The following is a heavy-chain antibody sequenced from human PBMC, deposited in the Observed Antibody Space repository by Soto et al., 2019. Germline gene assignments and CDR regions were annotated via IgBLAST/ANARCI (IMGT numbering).Heavy chain of an antibody. D-gene: IGHD5-12*01. V-gene: IGHV3-73*02. CDR1: GFTFSGSA. J-gene: IGHJ6*02. CDR2: VRSKANSYAT. CDR3: TKWVDMLATNHYYYGLAD. Sequence: EVQLVESGGGLVQPGGSLKLSCAASGFTFSGSALHWVRQASGKGLEWVGRVRSKANSYATAYAASVKGRFTISRDDSQNTAYLQMNSLKTQDTAVYYCTKWVDMLATNHYYYGLADWGQGPTVT.